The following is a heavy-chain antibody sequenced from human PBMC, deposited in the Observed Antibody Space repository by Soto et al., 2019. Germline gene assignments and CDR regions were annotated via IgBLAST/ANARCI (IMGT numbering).Heavy chain of an antibody. V-gene: IGHV3-21*01. Sequence: EVQLLESGGGLVQPGGSLRLSCAASGFTFSSYAMSWVRQAPGKGLEWVSSISSSSSYIYYADSVKGRFTISRDNAKNTLYLQMNSLRAEDTAVYYCARGGGLYDYWGQGTLVTVSS. CDR1: GFTFSSYA. J-gene: IGHJ4*02. D-gene: IGHD6-19*01. CDR3: ARGGGLYDY. CDR2: ISSSSSYI.